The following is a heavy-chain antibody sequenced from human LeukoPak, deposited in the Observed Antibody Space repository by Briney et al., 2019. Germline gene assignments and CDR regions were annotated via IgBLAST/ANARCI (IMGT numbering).Heavy chain of an antibody. J-gene: IGHJ2*01. D-gene: IGHD6-25*01. Sequence: SETLPLTCTVSGGSISSYYWSWIRQPPGKGLEWIGYIYYSGSTNYNPSLKSRVTISVDTSKNQFSLKLSSVTAADTAVYYCARQGGGFWYFDLWGRGTLVTVSS. CDR1: GGSISSYY. V-gene: IGHV4-59*08. CDR2: IYYSGST. CDR3: ARQGGGFWYFDL.